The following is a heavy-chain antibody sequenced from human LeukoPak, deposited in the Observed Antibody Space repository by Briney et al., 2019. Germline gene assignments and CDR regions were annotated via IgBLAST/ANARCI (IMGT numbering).Heavy chain of an antibody. J-gene: IGHJ6*02. CDR3: ARGVPHLDV. D-gene: IGHD3-10*01. CDR2: IYYSGST. Sequence: PSETLSLTCTVSGGSVRSGSYYWSWIRQPPGKGLEWIGYIYYSGSTNYNPSLRSRVTISVDTSKNQFSLKLSSVTAADTAVYYCARGVPHLDVWGQGTTVTVSS. V-gene: IGHV4-61*01. CDR1: GGSVRSGSYY.